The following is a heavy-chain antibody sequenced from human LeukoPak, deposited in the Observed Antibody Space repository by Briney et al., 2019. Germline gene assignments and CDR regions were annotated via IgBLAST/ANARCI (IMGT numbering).Heavy chain of an antibody. V-gene: IGHV4-59*02. Sequence: KPSETLSLTCSVSGDSVSTSHWSWIRQPPGKGLEWVGYIHQSGNTNYNPSLKSRVTISVDTSKNQFSLKLISVTAADTAVYYCARDRGVYDSSGSPQPFYFDCWGQGALVTISS. CDR2: IHQSGNT. CDR1: GDSVSTSH. D-gene: IGHD3-22*01. J-gene: IGHJ4*02. CDR3: ARDRGVYDSSGSPQPFYFDC.